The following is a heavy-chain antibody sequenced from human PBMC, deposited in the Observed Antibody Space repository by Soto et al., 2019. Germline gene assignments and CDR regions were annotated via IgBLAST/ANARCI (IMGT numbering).Heavy chain of an antibody. CDR3: ARLGDIVRAFYYFDY. CDR1: GFTFSSYG. D-gene: IGHD2-15*01. Sequence: LRLSCAASGFTFSSYGMHWVRQAPGKGLEWVAVIWYDGSNKYYADSVKGRFTISRDNSKNTLYLQMNSLRAEDTAVYYCARLGDIVRAFYYFDYWGQGTLVTVSS. CDR2: IWYDGSNK. J-gene: IGHJ4*02. V-gene: IGHV3-33*01.